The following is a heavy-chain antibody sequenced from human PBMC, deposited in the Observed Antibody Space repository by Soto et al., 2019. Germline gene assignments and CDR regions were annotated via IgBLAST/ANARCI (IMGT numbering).Heavy chain of an antibody. CDR3: VRTAYSSGWYGYLGMDV. CDR1: GFSLTTSGMC. Sequence: GSGPTLVNPTQTLTLTCTFSGFSLTTSGMCVSWVRQPPGKAPEWLALINWGDDKYYTTSLKTRLTIARDTSKNQVVLTVTNMDPVDTATYYCVRTAYSSGWYGYLGMDVWGHGILVTVSS. CDR2: INWGDDK. J-gene: IGHJ4*01. D-gene: IGHD6-19*01. V-gene: IGHV2-70*20.